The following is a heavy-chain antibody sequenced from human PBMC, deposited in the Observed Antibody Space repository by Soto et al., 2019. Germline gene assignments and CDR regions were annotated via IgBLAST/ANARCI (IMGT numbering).Heavy chain of an antibody. CDR2: ISSSSSYI. Sequence: EVQLVESRGGLVKPGGSLRLSCAASGFTFSTYSMNWVRQAPGKGLEWVSSISSSSSYIYYADSVKGRFTISRDNAKNSLYLQMNSLRAEDTAVYYCAREEAEQQHAFDIWGQGTMVTVSS. CDR3: AREEAEQQHAFDI. CDR1: GFTFSTYS. J-gene: IGHJ3*02. V-gene: IGHV3-21*01. D-gene: IGHD6-13*01.